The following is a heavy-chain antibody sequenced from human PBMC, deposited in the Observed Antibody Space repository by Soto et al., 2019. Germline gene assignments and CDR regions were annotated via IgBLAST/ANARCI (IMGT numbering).Heavy chain of an antibody. D-gene: IGHD4-4*01. CDR3: ATTLQSRRYYYYGMDV. J-gene: IGHJ6*02. Sequence: GASVKVSCKASGGTFSSYAISWVRQAPGQGLEWMGGIIPIFGTANYAQKFQGRVTITADESTSTAYMELSSLRSEDTAVYYCATTLQSRRYYYYGMDVWGQGTTVTV. CDR2: IIPIFGTA. CDR1: GGTFSSYA. V-gene: IGHV1-69*13.